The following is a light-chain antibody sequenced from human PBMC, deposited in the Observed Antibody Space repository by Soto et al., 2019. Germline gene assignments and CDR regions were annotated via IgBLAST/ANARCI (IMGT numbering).Light chain of an antibody. V-gene: IGLV7-46*01. CDR1: TGAVTSGHY. J-gene: IGLJ1*01. CDR3: LLSYSAARPYV. CDR2: DTS. Sequence: QTVVTQEPSLTVSPGGTVTLTCGSSTGAVTSGHYPYWFQQKPGQAPRTLIYDTSKKHFWTPARFSGSLLGGKAALTLSGAQHEDEADYYCLLSYSAARPYVFGTGTKLTVL.